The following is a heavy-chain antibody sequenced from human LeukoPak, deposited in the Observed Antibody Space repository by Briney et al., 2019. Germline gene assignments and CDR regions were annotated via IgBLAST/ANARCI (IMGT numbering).Heavy chain of an antibody. V-gene: IGHV4-39*07. J-gene: IGHJ4*02. Sequence: PSETLSLTCTVSGGSISSSHYYWGWIRQPPGKGLEWIGSIYSGGTTSYSPSLESRVTISVDTSKNQFSLKLSSVTAADTAVYYCARVGVVRSQYPIDYWGQGTLVTVSS. D-gene: IGHD2-15*01. CDR3: ARVGVVRSQYPIDY. CDR1: GGSISSSHYY. CDR2: IYSGGTT.